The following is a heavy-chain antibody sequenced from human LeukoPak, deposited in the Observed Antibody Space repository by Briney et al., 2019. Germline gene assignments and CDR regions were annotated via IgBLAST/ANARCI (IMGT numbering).Heavy chain of an antibody. V-gene: IGHV4-59*08. J-gene: IGHJ2*01. CDR1: GSSISSYY. Sequence: PSETLSLTCSVSGSSISSYYWSWIRLPPGKGLEWIGYISYSGNTNYNPSLNSRVTISADTSKNQVSLTLNSVTAADTAVYYCTRQGTTSYDWYFDLWGRGTLVTVSS. CDR3: TRQGTTSYDWYFDL. D-gene: IGHD1-7*01. CDR2: ISYSGNT.